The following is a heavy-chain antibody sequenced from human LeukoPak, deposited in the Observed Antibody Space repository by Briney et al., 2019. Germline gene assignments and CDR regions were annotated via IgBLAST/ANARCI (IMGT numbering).Heavy chain of an antibody. Sequence: GGSLRLSCAASGFSFSSYWMTWVRQAPGKGLEWVANIHQDGSEKYYVDSVKSRFTISRDNAKNSLYLQMNSLRAEDTAVYYCARDLRGRGYFDYWGQGTLVTVSS. J-gene: IGHJ4*02. CDR2: IHQDGSEK. CDR1: GFSFSSYW. D-gene: IGHD3-10*01. CDR3: ARDLRGRGYFDY. V-gene: IGHV3-7*01.